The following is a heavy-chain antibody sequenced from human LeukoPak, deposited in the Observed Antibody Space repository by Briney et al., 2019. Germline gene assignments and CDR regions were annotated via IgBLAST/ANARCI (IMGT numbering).Heavy chain of an antibody. D-gene: IGHD6-19*01. V-gene: IGHV3-21*01. CDR1: GFTFSSYS. CDR2: ISSSSSYI. CDR3: ARRVAGQWLVRGWFDP. J-gene: IGHJ5*02. Sequence: GGSLRLSCAASGFTFSSYSMNWVRQAPGKGLEWVSSISSSSSYIYYADSVKGRFTISRDNAKNSLYLQMNSLRAEDTAVYYCARRVAGQWLVRGWFDPWGQGTLVTVSS.